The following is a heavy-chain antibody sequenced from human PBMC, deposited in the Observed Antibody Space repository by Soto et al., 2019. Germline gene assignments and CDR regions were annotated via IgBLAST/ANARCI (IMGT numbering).Heavy chain of an antibody. V-gene: IGHV3-7*01. CDR3: VRYHAPGSYQGY. D-gene: IGHD3-10*01. J-gene: IGHJ4*02. Sequence: EAQLVESGRGLVQPGGSLRLSCAASGFSISNYWMNWVRQAPGKGPEWVANIKEDGSEKYYVDSVKGRFTITSDNAKNELNLQMNCLRAEDTAVSYSVRYHAPGSYQGYWGQGTLVTVSS. CDR2: IKEDGSEK. CDR1: GFSISNYW.